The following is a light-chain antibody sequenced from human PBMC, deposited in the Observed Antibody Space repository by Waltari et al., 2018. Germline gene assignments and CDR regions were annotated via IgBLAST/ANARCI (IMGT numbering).Light chain of an antibody. V-gene: IGLV2-8*01. CDR3: SSHAGNNLWI. CDR2: DVT. CDR1: SADVGGYAS. J-gene: IGLJ2*01. Sequence: HSALTQPPSASGSPGQSVTISCTGPSADVGGYASVSWYQQHPGKVPKLIIYDVTKRPSGVPPRFSASKSGNSASLTVSGLQAEDEADYYCSSHAGNNLWIFGGGTKVTVL.